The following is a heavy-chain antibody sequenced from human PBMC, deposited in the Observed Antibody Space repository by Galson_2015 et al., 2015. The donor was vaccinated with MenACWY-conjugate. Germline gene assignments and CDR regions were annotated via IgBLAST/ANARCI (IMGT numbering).Heavy chain of an antibody. V-gene: IGHV1-3*01. D-gene: IGHD3-10*01. Sequence: SVKVSCKASGYTFTSYAMHWVRQAPGQRLEWMGWINAGNGNTKYSQKFQGRVTITRDTSASTAYMELSSLRSEDTAVYYCARGRITMVRGVTREIYYYYMDVWGKGTTVTVSS. CDR1: GYTFTSYA. CDR2: INAGNGNT. J-gene: IGHJ6*03. CDR3: ARGRITMVRGVTREIYYYYMDV.